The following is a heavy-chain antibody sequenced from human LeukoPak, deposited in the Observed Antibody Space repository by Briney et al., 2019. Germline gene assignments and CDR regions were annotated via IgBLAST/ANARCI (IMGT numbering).Heavy chain of an antibody. CDR3: ARGSCSGGSCYLYIYYHYMDV. CDR1: GGSFSAYY. J-gene: IGHJ6*03. D-gene: IGHD2-15*01. CDR2: INHSGST. Sequence: PSETLSLTCAVYGGSFSAYYWSWIRQPPGKGLEWMGEINHSGSTNYNPSLKSRATISVDTSEKQFSLKLSSLTAADTAVYYCARGSCSGGSCYLYIYYHYMDVWGKGTTVTVSS. V-gene: IGHV4-34*01.